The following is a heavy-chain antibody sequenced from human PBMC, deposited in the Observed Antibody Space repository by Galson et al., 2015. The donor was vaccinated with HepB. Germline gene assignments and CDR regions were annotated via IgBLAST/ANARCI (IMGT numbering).Heavy chain of an antibody. V-gene: IGHV3-21*01. D-gene: IGHD6-19*01. Sequence: SLRLSCAASGFTFSSYSMNWVRQAPGKGLEWVSSISSNSSYIYYADSVKGRFTISRDNAKNSLYLQMNSLRAEDTAVYYCARGSSGWYRLGYWGQGTLVTVSS. J-gene: IGHJ4*02. CDR2: ISSNSSYI. CDR3: ARGSSGWYRLGY. CDR1: GFTFSSYS.